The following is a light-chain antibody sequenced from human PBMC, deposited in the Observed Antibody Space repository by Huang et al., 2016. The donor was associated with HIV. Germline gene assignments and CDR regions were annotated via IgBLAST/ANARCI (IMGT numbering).Light chain of an antibody. V-gene: IGKV3-11*01. CDR2: RAA. J-gene: IGKJ4*01. CDR1: QNVTDS. CDR3: QERIQWPRLT. Sequence: EIVLTESPATLSLSPVERATLSCRASQNVTDSLAWYRQKPGQAPSLLIYRAANRATGTPARFSGSGSGTDFTLTISSLEPEDFTIYYCQERIQWPRLTFGGGTKVEIK.